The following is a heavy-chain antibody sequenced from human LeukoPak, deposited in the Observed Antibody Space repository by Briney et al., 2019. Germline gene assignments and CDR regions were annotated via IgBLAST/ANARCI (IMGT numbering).Heavy chain of an antibody. Sequence: GGSLRLSCAASGFTFSSYAMSWVRQAPGKGLEWVSYISSSSTIYYADSVRGRFTISRDNAKNSLYLQMNSLRAEDTAVYYCARGYGSGSYYLYWGQGTLVTVSS. CDR3: ARGYGSGSYYLY. D-gene: IGHD3-10*01. V-gene: IGHV3-48*04. J-gene: IGHJ4*02. CDR1: GFTFSSYA. CDR2: ISSSSTI.